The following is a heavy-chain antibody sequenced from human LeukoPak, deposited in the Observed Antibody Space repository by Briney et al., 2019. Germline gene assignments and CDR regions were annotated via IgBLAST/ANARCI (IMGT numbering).Heavy chain of an antibody. CDR3: ARAYYYGSGSYLAFDP. D-gene: IGHD3-10*01. V-gene: IGHV4-38-2*02. Sequence: SETLSLTCTVSGYSISSGYYWGWIRQPPGKGLEWIGSIYHSGSTYYNPSLKSRVTISVDTSKNQFSLKLSSVTAADTAVYYCARAYYYGSGSYLAFDPWGQGTLVTVSS. CDR1: GYSISSGYY. CDR2: IYHSGST. J-gene: IGHJ5*02.